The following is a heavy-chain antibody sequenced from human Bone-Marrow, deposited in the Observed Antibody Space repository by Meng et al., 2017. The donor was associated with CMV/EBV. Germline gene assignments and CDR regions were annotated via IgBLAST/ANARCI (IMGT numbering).Heavy chain of an antibody. CDR3: ARVRYYYDSSGWGLDYFDY. D-gene: IGHD3-22*01. CDR2: IYSGGST. V-gene: IGHV3-53*01. J-gene: IGHJ4*02. Sequence: GESLKISCAASGFTVSSNYMSWVRQAPGKGLEWVSVIYSGGSTYYADSVKGRFTISRDNSKNTLYLQMNSLRAEDTAVYYCARVRYYYDSSGWGLDYFDYWGQGTRVTVSS. CDR1: GFTVSSNY.